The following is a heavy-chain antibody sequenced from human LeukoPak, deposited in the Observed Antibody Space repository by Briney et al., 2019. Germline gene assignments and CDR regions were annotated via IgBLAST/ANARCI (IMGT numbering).Heavy chain of an antibody. J-gene: IGHJ4*02. CDR2: ISGSSSDI. CDR1: GFTFSSYA. Sequence: GRSLRLSCAASGFTFSSYAMHWVRQAPGKGLEWVSSISGSSSDIYYADSVKGRFTISRDNAKKSLYLQMKSLRAEDTAIYYCARRGYYDYSGFDYWGQGTLVTVSS. V-gene: IGHV3-21*01. D-gene: IGHD3-22*01. CDR3: ARRGYYDYSGFDY.